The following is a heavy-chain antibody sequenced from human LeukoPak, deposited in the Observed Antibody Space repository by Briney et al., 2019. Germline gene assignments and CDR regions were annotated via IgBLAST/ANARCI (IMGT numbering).Heavy chain of an antibody. CDR2: IWYDGSNK. Sequence: GGSLRLSCAASGFTFSSYGMHWVRQAPGKGLEWVAVIWYDGSNKYYADSAKGRFTISRDNSKNTLYLQMNSLGAEDTAVYYCARASGGYSSSSGREYYYYGMDVWGQGTTVTVSS. D-gene: IGHD6-6*01. CDR1: GFTFSSYG. V-gene: IGHV3-33*01. CDR3: ARASGGYSSSSGREYYYYGMDV. J-gene: IGHJ6*02.